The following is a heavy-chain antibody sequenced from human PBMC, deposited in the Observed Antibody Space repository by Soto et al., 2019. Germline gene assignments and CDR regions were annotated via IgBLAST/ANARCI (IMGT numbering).Heavy chain of an antibody. J-gene: IGHJ4*02. CDR2: ISYDGSNK. V-gene: IGHV3-30*18. D-gene: IGHD5-18*01. CDR1: GFTFSTYG. Sequence: QVQLVESGGGVVQPGRSLRLSCAAYGFTFSTYGMHWVRQAPGKGLEWVAVISYDGSNKYYADSVKGRFTSSRDNSKNTLYLQMSSLRAEDTAVYYCAKGFSYSVIDYWGQGTLVTVSP. CDR3: AKGFSYSVIDY.